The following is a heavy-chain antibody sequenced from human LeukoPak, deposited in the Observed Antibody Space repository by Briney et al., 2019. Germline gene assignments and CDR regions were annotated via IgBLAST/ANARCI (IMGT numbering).Heavy chain of an antibody. CDR2: ISSSSSTI. CDR3: ASYGGYEGY. V-gene: IGHV3-48*04. J-gene: IGHJ4*02. D-gene: IGHD4-17*01. CDR1: GFSFSSYA. Sequence: PGRSLRLSCAASGFSFSSYAMHWVRQAPGKGLEWVSYISSSSSTIYYADSVKGRFTISRDNAKNTLYLQMNSLRAEDTAVYYCASYGGYEGYWGQGTLVTVSS.